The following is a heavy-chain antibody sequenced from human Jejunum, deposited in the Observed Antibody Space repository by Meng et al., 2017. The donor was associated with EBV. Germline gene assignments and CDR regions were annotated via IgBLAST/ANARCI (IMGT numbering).Heavy chain of an antibody. V-gene: IGHV1-69*06. CDR1: GGTFTNYA. J-gene: IGHJ4*02. CDR3: ARSFGGVLADSFDY. Sequence: QGSRVQSGAGVKKPGSSVKVSCKASGGTFTNYAFSWVRQAPGQGLEWIGGVIPIFGTANYAQKFQGRVTLTADKSTSTAYMQLSSLRSEDTAVYYCARSFGGVLADSFDYWGQGTLVTVSS. D-gene: IGHD3-16*02. CDR2: VIPIFGTA.